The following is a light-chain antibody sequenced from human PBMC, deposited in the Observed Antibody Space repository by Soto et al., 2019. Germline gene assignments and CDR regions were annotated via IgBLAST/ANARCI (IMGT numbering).Light chain of an antibody. J-gene: IGLJ2*01. CDR1: SSNLGADYD. CDR2: GNR. V-gene: IGLV1-40*01. Sequence: QSVLTQPPSVSGTPGQTVSISCAGTSSNLGADYDVHWYQQLPGTAPRLLIFGNRVRPSGVPDRFSGSKSGTSASLAITGRQAEDEAIYYCQSYDKSLTTAIFGAGTKLTVL. CDR3: QSYDKSLTTAI.